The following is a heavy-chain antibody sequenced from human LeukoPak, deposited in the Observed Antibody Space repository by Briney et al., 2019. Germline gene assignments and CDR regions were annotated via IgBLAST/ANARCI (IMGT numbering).Heavy chain of an antibody. J-gene: IGHJ4*02. Sequence: SVKVSCKASGATFTTYAIIWVRQAPGQGLEWMGGIIPVFGTANYAQRFQGRVTITTDESTSTAYMELTSLRSEDTAVYYCARGYCSSTSCFLDYWGQGTLVTVSS. CDR3: ARGYCSSTSCFLDY. V-gene: IGHV1-69*05. D-gene: IGHD2-2*01. CDR2: IIPVFGTA. CDR1: GATFTTYA.